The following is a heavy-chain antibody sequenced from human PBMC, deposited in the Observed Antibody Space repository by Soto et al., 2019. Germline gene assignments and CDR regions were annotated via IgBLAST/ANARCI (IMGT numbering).Heavy chain of an antibody. CDR3: ARDLHHGDNPASYYYGMDV. V-gene: IGHV4-31*03. CDR2: IYYSGST. D-gene: IGHD4-17*01. J-gene: IGHJ6*02. CDR1: GGSISSGGYY. Sequence: SETLSLTCTVSGGSISSGGYYWSWIRQHPGKGLEWIGYIYYSGSTYYNPSLKSRVAISVDTSKNQFSLKLSSVTAADTAVYYCARDLHHGDNPASYYYGMDVWGQGTTVTVSS.